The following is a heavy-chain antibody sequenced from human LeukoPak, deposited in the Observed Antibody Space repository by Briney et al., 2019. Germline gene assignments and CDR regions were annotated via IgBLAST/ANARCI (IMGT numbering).Heavy chain of an antibody. Sequence: GGSLRLSCADSGFTFSDYHMSWIRQAPGKGLEWVSYISSSGSTIQYAASVKGRFTISRDNAKNSLYLQMNSLRAEDTAVYYCAGCRGSSCHGNHFQHWGQGTLVTVSS. D-gene: IGHD2-15*01. CDR2: ISSSGSTI. J-gene: IGHJ1*01. CDR3: AGCRGSSCHGNHFQH. CDR1: GFTFSDYH. V-gene: IGHV3-11*01.